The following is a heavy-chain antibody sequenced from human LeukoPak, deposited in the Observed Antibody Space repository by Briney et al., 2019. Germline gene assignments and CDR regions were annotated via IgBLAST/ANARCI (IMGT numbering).Heavy chain of an antibody. CDR2: ISGSGGST. V-gene: IGHV3-23*01. CDR3: AKDPPSYDFWSGYFDY. CDR1: GFTFSSYS. J-gene: IGHJ4*02. Sequence: GGSLRLSCAASGFTFSSYSMNWVRQAPGKGLEWVSAISGSGGSTYYADSVKGRFTISRDNSKNTLYLQMNSLRAEDTAVYYCAKDPPSYDFWSGYFDYWGQGTLVTVSS. D-gene: IGHD3-3*01.